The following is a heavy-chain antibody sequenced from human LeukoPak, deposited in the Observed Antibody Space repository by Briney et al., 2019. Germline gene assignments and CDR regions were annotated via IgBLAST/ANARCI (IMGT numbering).Heavy chain of an antibody. V-gene: IGHV4-34*01. J-gene: IGHJ4*02. CDR3: AIQWLVPGYYFDY. CDR2: INHSGST. D-gene: IGHD6-19*01. Sequence: PSETLSLTCAVYGGSFSGYYWSWIRQPPGKGLEWIGEINHSGSTNYNPSLKSRVTISVDTSKNQFSLKLSSVTAADTAVYYCAIQWLVPGYYFDYWGQGTLVTVSS. CDR1: GGSFSGYY.